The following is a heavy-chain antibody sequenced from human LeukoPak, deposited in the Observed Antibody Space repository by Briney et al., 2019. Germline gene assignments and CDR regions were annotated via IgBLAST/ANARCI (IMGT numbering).Heavy chain of an antibody. CDR2: LYSGGTT. J-gene: IGHJ4*02. Sequence: PGGSLRLSCAASGFTVSSNYMSWVRQAPGEGLEWVSALYSGGTTYYADSVKGRFTISRDNSKNTVYLQMNSLRAEDTAVYYCARGPTVSSTWDYWGQGTLVTVSP. D-gene: IGHD2-2*01. V-gene: IGHV3-53*01. CDR3: ARGPTVSSTWDY. CDR1: GFTVSSNY.